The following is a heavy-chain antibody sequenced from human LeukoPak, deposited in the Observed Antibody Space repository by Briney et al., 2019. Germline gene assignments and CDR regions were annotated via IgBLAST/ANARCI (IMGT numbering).Heavy chain of an antibody. D-gene: IGHD2-2*01. Sequence: PGGSLRLSCVVSGFTFSTYNMNWVRQAPGKGLEWVSSISTSNNYIYYADSVTGRFTISRDNAKNSLYLQMNSLRAEDTAVYYCARVPECSSTSCYAYGAFDIWGQGTMVTVSS. CDR1: GFTFSTYN. CDR3: ARVPECSSTSCYAYGAFDI. V-gene: IGHV3-21*01. CDR2: ISTSNNYI. J-gene: IGHJ3*02.